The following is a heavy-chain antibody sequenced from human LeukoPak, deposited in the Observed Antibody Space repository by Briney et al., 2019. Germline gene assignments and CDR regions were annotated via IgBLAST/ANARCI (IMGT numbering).Heavy chain of an antibody. CDR2: IVVGSGNT. V-gene: IGHV1-58*02. CDR1: GYTFTGYY. D-gene: IGHD6-13*01. Sequence: SVKVSCKASGYTFTGYYMHWVRQARGQRLEWIGWIVVGSGNTHYAQNFQERVTITRDMSTSTAYMELSSLRSGDTAVYYCAADLLGAAAYSWGQGTLVTVSS. CDR3: AADLLGAAAYS. J-gene: IGHJ5*02.